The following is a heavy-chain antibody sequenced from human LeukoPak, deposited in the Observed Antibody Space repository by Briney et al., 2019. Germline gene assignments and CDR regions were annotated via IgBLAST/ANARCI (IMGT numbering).Heavy chain of an antibody. V-gene: IGHV1-46*01. CDR1: GYTFTSYY. CDR3: AREGVFHTMVRHFDP. Sequence: ASVKVSCKASGYTFTSYYMHWVRQAPGQGLEWMGIINPSGGSTSYAQKFQGRVTMTRDTSTSTVYMELSSLRSEDTAVYYCAREGVFHTMVRHFDPWGQGTLVTVSS. CDR2: INPSGGST. D-gene: IGHD3-10*01. J-gene: IGHJ5*02.